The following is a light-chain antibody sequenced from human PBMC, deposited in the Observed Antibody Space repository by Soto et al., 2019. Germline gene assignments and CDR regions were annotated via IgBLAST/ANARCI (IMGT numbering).Light chain of an antibody. CDR2: GAS. V-gene: IGKV3-20*01. Sequence: EIVLTQSPGTLSLSPGERATLSCRASQSVPHSYLAWYRQKPGQAPRLLIYGASIRATGIPVRFSGSGSGTDFTLTITRLEPEDFAVYYCQQYGSSPPVTFGQGTRLEIK. CDR1: QSVPHSY. CDR3: QQYGSSPPVT. J-gene: IGKJ5*01.